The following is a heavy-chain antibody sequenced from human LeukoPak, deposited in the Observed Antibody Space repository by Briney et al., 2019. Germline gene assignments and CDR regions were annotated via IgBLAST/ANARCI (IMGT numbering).Heavy chain of an antibody. D-gene: IGHD6-25*01. CDR1: GFTFSNAW. CDR3: ARDEIPSGT. Sequence: GGSLRLSCAASGFTFSNAWMSWVRQAPGKGLEWVSAISGSGGSTYYADSVKGRFTISRDNSRSTVDLQMNSLRVEDTGIYYCARDEIPSGTWGQGTMVIVSS. J-gene: IGHJ3*01. V-gene: IGHV3-23*01. CDR2: ISGSGGST.